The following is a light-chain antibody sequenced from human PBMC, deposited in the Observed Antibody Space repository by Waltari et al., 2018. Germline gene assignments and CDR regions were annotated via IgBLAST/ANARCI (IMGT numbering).Light chain of an antibody. J-gene: IGLJ3*02. CDR1: ELGLRF. Sequence: YDLTQPPSVSVSPGQTASITCPGRELGLRFVCGYQQKPGQAPILIIYQNGRRPSGIPGRFSGSNSGNTATLTISGTQAVDEADYYCQAWDRGTWGVFGGGTRLTVL. CDR2: QNG. V-gene: IGLV3-1*01. CDR3: QAWDRGTWGV.